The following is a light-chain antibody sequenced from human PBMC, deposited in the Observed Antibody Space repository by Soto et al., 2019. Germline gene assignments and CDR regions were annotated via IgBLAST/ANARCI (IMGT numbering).Light chain of an antibody. Sequence: EIVLTQSPGTLSLSPGERATLSCKASKSVSSSYLAWYQQKPGQAPRLLIYGASSRATGIPDRFSGSGSGTDFTLTISILEPEDVAVYYCQQYGSSPPVTFGQGTRLEIK. V-gene: IGKV3-20*01. J-gene: IGKJ5*01. CDR3: QQYGSSPPVT. CDR2: GAS. CDR1: KSVSSSY.